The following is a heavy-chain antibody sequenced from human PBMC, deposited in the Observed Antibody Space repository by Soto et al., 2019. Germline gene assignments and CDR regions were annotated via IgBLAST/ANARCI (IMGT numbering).Heavy chain of an antibody. V-gene: IGHV4-59*01. CDR2: IYYSGST. Sequence: QVQLQESGPGLVKPSETLSLTCTVSGGSISSYYWSWIRQPPGKGLEWIGYIYYSGSTNYNPSLKGRVTISVDTSKNQFSLKLSSVTAADTAVYYCARVGAITITRHAFDIWGQGTMVTVSS. J-gene: IGHJ3*02. D-gene: IGHD3-9*01. CDR1: GGSISSYY. CDR3: ARVGAITITRHAFDI.